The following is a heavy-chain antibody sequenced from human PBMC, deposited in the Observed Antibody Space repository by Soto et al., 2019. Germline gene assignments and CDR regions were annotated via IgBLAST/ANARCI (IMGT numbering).Heavy chain of an antibody. V-gene: IGHV3-23*01. Sequence: AGGSLRLSCAASGFTFRTYAMTWVRQAPGKGLEWVSHISGGGSSTYYAGSVKGRFTISRDNSKNTLYLQMNSLRVEDTAVYYCAKDRGSIVVLVASMDVWGQGTTVTVSS. J-gene: IGHJ6*02. CDR2: ISGGGSST. CDR3: AKDRGSIVVLVASMDV. D-gene: IGHD2-15*01. CDR1: GFTFRTYA.